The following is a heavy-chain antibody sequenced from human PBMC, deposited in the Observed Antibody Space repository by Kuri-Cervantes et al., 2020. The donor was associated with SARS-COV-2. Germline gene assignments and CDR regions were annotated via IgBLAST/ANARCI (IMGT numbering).Heavy chain of an antibody. CDR1: GFTFSSYD. Sequence: GESLKISCAACGFTFSSYDMHWVRQATGKGLEWVSAIGTAGDTYYPGSVKGQFTISRENAKNSLYLQMNSLRAGDTAVYYCAREHCSSTSCYGLDYWGQGTLVTVSS. V-gene: IGHV3-13*03. CDR2: IGTAGDT. D-gene: IGHD2-2*01. J-gene: IGHJ4*02. CDR3: AREHCSSTSCYGLDY.